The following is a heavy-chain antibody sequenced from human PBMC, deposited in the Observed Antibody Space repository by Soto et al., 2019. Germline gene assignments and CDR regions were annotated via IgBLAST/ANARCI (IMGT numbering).Heavy chain of an antibody. CDR1: GYTFTSYG. Sequence: GASVKVSCKASGYTFTSYGISWARQAPGQGLEWMGWISAYNGNTNYAQKLQGRVTMTTDTSTSTAYMELRSLRSDDTAVYYCARDKGRRGLFWSGYSKGWFDPWGQGTLVTVSS. D-gene: IGHD3-3*01. J-gene: IGHJ5*02. V-gene: IGHV1-18*04. CDR3: ARDKGRRGLFWSGYSKGWFDP. CDR2: ISAYNGNT.